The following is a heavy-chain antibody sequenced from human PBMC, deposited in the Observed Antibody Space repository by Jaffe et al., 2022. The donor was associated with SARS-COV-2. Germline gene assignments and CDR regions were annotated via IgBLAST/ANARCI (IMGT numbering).Heavy chain of an antibody. CDR3: ARDLLAIDYGMDV. V-gene: IGHV3-21*01. Sequence: EVQLVESGGGLVKPGGSLRLSCAASGFTFSTYTMNWVRQAPGKGLQWVSSITSTSNYIYYADSVKGRFTISRDNAKNSLYLQMNSLRAEDTAVYYCARDLLAIDYGMDVWGQGTTVTVSS. CDR1: GFTFSTYT. J-gene: IGHJ6*02. CDR2: ITSTSNYI. D-gene: IGHD2-15*01.